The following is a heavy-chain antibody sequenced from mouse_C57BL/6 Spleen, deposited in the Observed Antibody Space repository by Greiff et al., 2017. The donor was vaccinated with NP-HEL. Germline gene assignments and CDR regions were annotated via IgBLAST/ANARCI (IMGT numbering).Heavy chain of an antibody. Sequence: QVQLKQPGAELVKPGASVKLSCKASGYTFTSYWMQWVKQRPGQGLEWIGEIDPSDSYTNYNQNFKGKATLTVDTSSSTAYMQLSSRTSEDSAVYYCARGGTGFAYWGQGTLVTVSA. D-gene: IGHD3-3*01. V-gene: IGHV1-50*01. CDR2: IDPSDSYT. J-gene: IGHJ3*01. CDR1: GYTFTSYW. CDR3: ARGGTGFAY.